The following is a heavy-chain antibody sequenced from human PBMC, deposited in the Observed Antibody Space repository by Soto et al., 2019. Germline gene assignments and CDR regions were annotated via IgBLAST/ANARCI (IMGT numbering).Heavy chain of an antibody. J-gene: IGHJ3*02. D-gene: IGHD6-6*01. CDR1: GGSFSGYY. CDR3: ARGVIRDRSSSARRVSDAFDI. V-gene: IGHV4-34*01. Sequence: QVQLQQWGAGLLKPSETLSLTCAVYGGSFSGYYWSWIRQPPGKGLEWIGEINHSGSTNYNPSLKSRVTISVDTSEIQFSLKLSCVTAADTAVYYCARGVIRDRSSSARRVSDAFDIWGQGTMVTVSS. CDR2: INHSGST.